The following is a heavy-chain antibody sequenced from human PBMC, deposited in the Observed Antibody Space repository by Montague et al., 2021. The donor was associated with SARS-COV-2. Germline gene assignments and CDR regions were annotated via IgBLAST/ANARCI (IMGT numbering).Heavy chain of an antibody. Sequence: SLSLSFSASGFTFSFYWMSWVRQAPGKGLEWVVNIKQDGSEKYYVDSVKGRFTISRDNAKNSLYLQMNSLRAEDTAVYYCARVPSSSWYFEYWGQGTLVTVSS. D-gene: IGHD6-13*01. V-gene: IGHV3-7*01. CDR1: GFTFSFYW. CDR2: IKQDGSEK. CDR3: ARVPSSSWYFEY. J-gene: IGHJ4*02.